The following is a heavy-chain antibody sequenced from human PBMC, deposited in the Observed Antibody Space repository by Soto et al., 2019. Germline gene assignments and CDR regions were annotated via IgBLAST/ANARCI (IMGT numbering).Heavy chain of an antibody. Sequence: ASVKVSCKASGGTFSSYAMSWVRQATGQGLEWMGGIIPIFGTANYAQKFQGRVTITADESTSTAYMELSSLRSEDTAVYYCARHVPAAGYYYGMDVWGQGTTVTVSS. J-gene: IGHJ6*02. CDR1: GGTFSSYA. V-gene: IGHV1-69*13. D-gene: IGHD2-2*01. CDR3: ARHVPAAGYYYGMDV. CDR2: IIPIFGTA.